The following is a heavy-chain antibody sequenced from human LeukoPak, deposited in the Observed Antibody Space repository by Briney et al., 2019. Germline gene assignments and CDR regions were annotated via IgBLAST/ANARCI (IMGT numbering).Heavy chain of an antibody. CDR3: ARLQVGHCYDY. V-gene: IGHV5-51*01. Sequence: RTGEALKISCKCSGYNFNNYWIGWLRQMPGKVLEWMGIIYADDFDTRYSPSFQGQVTFSVDQSISTAYLQWSSLKASDTAMYYCARLQVGHCYDYWGQGTLVTVSS. CDR2: IYADDFDT. J-gene: IGHJ4*02. CDR1: GYNFNNYW.